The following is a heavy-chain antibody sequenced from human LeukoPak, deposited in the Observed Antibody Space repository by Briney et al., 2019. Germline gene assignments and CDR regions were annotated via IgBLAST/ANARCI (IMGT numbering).Heavy chain of an antibody. CDR2: ISGGGRTT. V-gene: IGHV3-23*01. CDR1: GFTFSSYA. Sequence: GGSLRLSCAASGFTFSSYAMSWVRQAPGKGLEWVSSISGGGRTTYYANSVKGRFTISRDNSKNTLYLQMNTLRAEDTAVYYCAKLSGGDCYSSCYYDMDVWGQGTTVTVS. CDR3: AKLSGGDCYSSCYYDMDV. D-gene: IGHD2-21*02. J-gene: IGHJ6*02.